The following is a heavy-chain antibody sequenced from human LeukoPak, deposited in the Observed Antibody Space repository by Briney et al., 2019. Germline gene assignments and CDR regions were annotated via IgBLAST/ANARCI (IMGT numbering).Heavy chain of an antibody. J-gene: IGHJ4*02. Sequence: SETLSLTCSVSGGSISSYYWSWIRQPPGKGLEWIGYIYYNGNTNYNPSLKSRVTISVDTSKNQFSLKLSSVTAADTAVYYCARDRNYHFDYWGQGTLVTVSS. CDR1: GGSISSYY. D-gene: IGHD5-24*01. V-gene: IGHV4-59*01. CDR3: ARDRNYHFDY. CDR2: IYYNGNT.